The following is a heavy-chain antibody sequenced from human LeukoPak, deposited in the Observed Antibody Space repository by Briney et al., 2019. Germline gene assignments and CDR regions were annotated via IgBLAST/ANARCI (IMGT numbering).Heavy chain of an antibody. V-gene: IGHV3-48*01. CDR1: GFSFSDYN. Sequence: GGSLRLSCAASGFSFSDYNMNWVRQAPGKGLEWVAYISSSSSTTHYADSVTGRFSISRDNAKSSLYLQMNSLRVEDTAVYYCARDLYSGSYYDFDYWGQGTLVTVSS. J-gene: IGHJ4*02. CDR2: ISSSSSTT. CDR3: ARDLYSGSYYDFDY. D-gene: IGHD1-26*01.